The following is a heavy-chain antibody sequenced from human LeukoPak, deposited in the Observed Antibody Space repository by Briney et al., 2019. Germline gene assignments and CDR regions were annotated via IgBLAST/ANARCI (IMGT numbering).Heavy chain of an antibody. J-gene: IGHJ4*02. V-gene: IGHV3-21*01. CDR1: GFTFSSYE. CDR2: ISSSSSYI. Sequence: TGGSLRLSCAASGFTFSSYEMNWVRQAPGKGLEWVSSISSSSSYIYYADSVKGRFTISRDNAKNSLYLQMNSLRAEDTAVYYCARDLAAAGIGGYYFDYWGQGTLVTVSS. D-gene: IGHD6-13*01. CDR3: ARDLAAAGIGGYYFDY.